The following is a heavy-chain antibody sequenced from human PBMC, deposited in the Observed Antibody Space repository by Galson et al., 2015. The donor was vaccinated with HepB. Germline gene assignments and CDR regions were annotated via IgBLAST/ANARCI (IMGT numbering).Heavy chain of an antibody. CDR2: TYYRSKWYN. V-gene: IGHV6-1*01. CDR1: GDSVSSNSAA. J-gene: IGHJ5*02. D-gene: IGHD6-19*01. Sequence: CAISGDSVSSNSAAWNWIRQSPSRGLEWLGRTYYRSKWYNDYAVSVKSRITINPDTSKNQFSLQLNSVTPEDTAVYYCARDQGIVVAGNPQYNWFDPWGQGTLVTVSS. CDR3: ARDQGIVVAGNPQYNWFDP.